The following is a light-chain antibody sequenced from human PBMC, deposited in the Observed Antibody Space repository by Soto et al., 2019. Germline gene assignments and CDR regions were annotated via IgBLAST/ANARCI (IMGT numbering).Light chain of an antibody. CDR2: KVS. Sequence: DVVMTQSPLSLSVTLGQPASISCRSSQSLVYSDGNTFLSWFQQRPGQSPRRLIYKVSNRDSGVPDRVSGSGSGTAFTLKISRVEAEDVGVYYCLQGTHWPPYTFGQGTKLEIK. CDR1: QSLVYSDGNTF. J-gene: IGKJ2*01. V-gene: IGKV2-30*01. CDR3: LQGTHWPPYT.